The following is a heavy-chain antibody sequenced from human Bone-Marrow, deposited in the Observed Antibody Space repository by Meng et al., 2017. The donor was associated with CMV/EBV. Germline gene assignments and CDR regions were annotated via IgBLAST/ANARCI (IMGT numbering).Heavy chain of an antibody. CDR1: GFTFNRYS. CDR2: ISYDGSKT. J-gene: IGHJ4*02. Sequence: GESLKISCVVSGFTFNRYSLHWVRQAPGKGLEWLAVISYDGSKTYYTDSVKGRFTISRDNSKNTLYLQMNSLRAEDTAVYYCAKASWSTYEGYYFDDWGQGTLVTVSS. D-gene: IGHD3-22*01. V-gene: IGHV3-30-3*02. CDR3: AKASWSTYEGYYFDD.